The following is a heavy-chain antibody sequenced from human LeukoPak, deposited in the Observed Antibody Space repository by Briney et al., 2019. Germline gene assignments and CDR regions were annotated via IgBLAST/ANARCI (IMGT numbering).Heavy chain of an antibody. CDR2: INPNSGAS. V-gene: IGHV1-2*02. CDR1: GYTFTDYY. J-gene: IGHJ4*02. Sequence: GASVKVSCKASGYTFTDYYLHWVRQAPGQGLEWMGWINPNSGASDSAQKFQGRVTLTSDTSINTAYMELSRLGSDDAAVYYCARSGATYYDTLTGYYHTQKFDYWGQGTLVTVSS. D-gene: IGHD3-9*01. CDR3: ARSGATYYDTLTGYYHTQKFDY.